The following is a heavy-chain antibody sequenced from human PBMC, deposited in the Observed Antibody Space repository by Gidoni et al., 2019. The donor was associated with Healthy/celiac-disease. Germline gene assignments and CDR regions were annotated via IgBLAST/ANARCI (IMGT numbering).Heavy chain of an antibody. V-gene: IGHV3-13*04. CDR2: IGTAGDT. CDR3: ARDLAAAGYRNAFDI. CDR1: GFTCSSDD. D-gene: IGHD6-13*01. J-gene: IGHJ3*02. Sequence: EVQLVESGGGWVQPGGSMRLYCAASGFTCSSDDMHWVRQATGKGLEWVSAIGTAGDTYYPGSVKGRFTISRENSKNSLYLQMNSLRAGDTAVYYCARDLAAAGYRNAFDIWGQGTMVTVSS.